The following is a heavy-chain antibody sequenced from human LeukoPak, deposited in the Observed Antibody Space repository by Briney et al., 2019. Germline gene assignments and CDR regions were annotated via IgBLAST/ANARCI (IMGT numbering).Heavy chain of an antibody. Sequence: SETLSLTCTVSGGSISSGDYYWSWIRQPPGKDLEWIGYIYYSASTYYNPSLKSRVTISVDTSKNQFSLKLSSVTAADTAVYYCARDRYDHGGNSVWKHPGDYYYGMDVWGQGTTVTVSS. J-gene: IGHJ6*02. CDR2: IYYSAST. V-gene: IGHV4-30-4*01. CDR3: ARDRYDHGGNSVWKHPGDYYYGMDV. D-gene: IGHD4-23*01. CDR1: GGSISSGDYY.